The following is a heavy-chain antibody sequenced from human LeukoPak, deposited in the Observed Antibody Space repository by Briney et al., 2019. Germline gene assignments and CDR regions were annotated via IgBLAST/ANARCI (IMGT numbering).Heavy chain of an antibody. CDR2: IWYDGSNK. J-gene: IGHJ3*02. Sequence: SGGSLRLSCAASGFTFSSYGMHWVRQAPGKGLEWVAVIWYDGSNKYYADSVKGRFTISRDNSKNTLYLQMNSLRAEDTAVYYRASTGLLDAFDIWGQGTMVTVSS. CDR1: GFTFSSYG. CDR3: ASTGLLDAFDI. V-gene: IGHV3-33*01.